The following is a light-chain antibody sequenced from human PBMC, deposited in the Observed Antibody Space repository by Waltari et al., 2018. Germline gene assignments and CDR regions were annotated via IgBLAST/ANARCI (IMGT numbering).Light chain of an antibody. CDR2: EVN. CDR1: SSDIGGSTY. V-gene: IGLV2-8*01. Sequence: QSALAQPPPASGSPGQSITVSCTGTSSDIGGSTYVSWFQQHPGRGPRLIIYEVNQRPSGVPDRFSGSKSGNTAFLTVSGLQPEDEAHYHCSSFANNKRIFGGGTKLTVL. J-gene: IGLJ2*01. CDR3: SSFANNKRI.